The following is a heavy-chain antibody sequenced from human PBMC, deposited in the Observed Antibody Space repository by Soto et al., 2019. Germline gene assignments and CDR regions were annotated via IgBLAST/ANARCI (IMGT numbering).Heavy chain of an antibody. V-gene: IGHV3-23*01. CDR1: GFTFSSYA. CDR3: AKPSGPLYYYYYGMDV. CDR2: ISGSGGST. J-gene: IGHJ6*02. Sequence: PGGSLRLSCAASGFTFSSYAMSCVRQAPGKGLEWVSAISGSGGSTYYADSVKGRFTISRDNSKNTLYLQMNSLRAEDTAVYYCAKPSGPLYYYYYGMDVWSQGTTVTVSS. D-gene: IGHD3-3*01.